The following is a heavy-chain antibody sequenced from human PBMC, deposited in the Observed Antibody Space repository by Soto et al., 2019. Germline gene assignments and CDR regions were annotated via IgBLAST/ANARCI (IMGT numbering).Heavy chain of an antibody. V-gene: IGHV1-18*01. CDR1: GYTFTSYG. J-gene: IGHJ4*02. D-gene: IGHD2-21*01. Sequence: QVQLVQSGAEVKKPGASVKVSCKTSGYTFTSYGITWVRQAPGQGLEWMEWSSTSNGDTNYVQKFQGRVTMSTDTSTGTGYMELRSLTSDDTAVYYSARDYTLPAFWGQGTLVTVSS. CDR2: SSTSNGDT. CDR3: ARDYTLPAF.